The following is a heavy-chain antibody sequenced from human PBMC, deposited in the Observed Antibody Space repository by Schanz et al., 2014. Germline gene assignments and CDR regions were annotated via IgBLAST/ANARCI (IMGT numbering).Heavy chain of an antibody. J-gene: IGHJ3*01. V-gene: IGHV1-18*01. CDR3: ARETTIITGGAFDV. Sequence: EQLLESGGGLIQPGGSLRLSCAASGFSVGNKYMNWVRQAPGQGPEWMGWISAFDDKTDYAQNFQGRLIMTTDTSTTTVYMELRGLRSDDTAVYYCARETTIITGGAFDVWGQGTMVTVSS. D-gene: IGHD3-9*01. CDR2: ISAFDDKT. CDR1: GFSVGNKY.